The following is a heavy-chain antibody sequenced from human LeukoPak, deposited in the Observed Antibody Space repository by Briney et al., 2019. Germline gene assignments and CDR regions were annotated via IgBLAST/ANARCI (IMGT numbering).Heavy chain of an antibody. V-gene: IGHV3-21*01. D-gene: IGHD2-15*01. Sequence: GGPLRLSCAASGFTFSSYSMNWVRQAPGKGLEWVSSISSSSSYIYYADSVKGRFTISRDNAKSSLCLQMNSLRAEDTAVYYCARVGGYCSGGSCYFFDYWGQGTLVTVSS. J-gene: IGHJ4*02. CDR1: GFTFSSYS. CDR2: ISSSSSYI. CDR3: ARVGGYCSGGSCYFFDY.